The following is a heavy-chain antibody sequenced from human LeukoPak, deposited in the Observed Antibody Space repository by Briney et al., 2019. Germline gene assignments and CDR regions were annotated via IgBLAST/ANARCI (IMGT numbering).Heavy chain of an antibody. J-gene: IGHJ4*02. CDR2: ISTGGNTI. V-gene: IGHV3-11*04. CDR3: AGGLRSMHGIPS. Sequence: GGSLRLSCEVSGVTFSDYFMTWIRQAPGTGLEWLSYISTGGNTIYDADSVRGRFIISRDNDKNSLSLQMNSLRAEDTAVYYCAGGLRSMHGIPSWGQGTLVTVSS. D-gene: IGHD2/OR15-2a*01. CDR1: GVTFSDYF.